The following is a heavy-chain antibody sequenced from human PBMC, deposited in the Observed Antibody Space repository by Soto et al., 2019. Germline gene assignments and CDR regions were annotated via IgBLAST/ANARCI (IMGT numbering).Heavy chain of an antibody. Sequence: QVQLVESGGGVVQPGRSLRLSCAGSGFSFRNYGMHWVRQAPGKGLEWVAVISYDGSKKYNADSVKGRFTVSRDNSKSTLYLQMNSLRAEDTALYYCAKDKGSGDGIVVVTAIFDYWGQGTLVTVSS. V-gene: IGHV3-30*18. CDR2: ISYDGSKK. J-gene: IGHJ4*02. CDR3: AKDKGSGDGIVVVTAIFDY. D-gene: IGHD2-21*02. CDR1: GFSFRNYG.